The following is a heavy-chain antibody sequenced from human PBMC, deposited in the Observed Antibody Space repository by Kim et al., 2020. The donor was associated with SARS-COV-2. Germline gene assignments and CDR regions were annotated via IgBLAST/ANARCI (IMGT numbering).Heavy chain of an antibody. D-gene: IGHD1-26*01. CDR2: GST. J-gene: IGHJ4*02. CDR3: ARGRWELPY. V-gene: IGHV4-59*09. Sequence: GSTNYNPYRKSRVTISVDTSNNQVSLTLSSVTAADTAVYYCARGRWELPYWGQGTLVTVSS.